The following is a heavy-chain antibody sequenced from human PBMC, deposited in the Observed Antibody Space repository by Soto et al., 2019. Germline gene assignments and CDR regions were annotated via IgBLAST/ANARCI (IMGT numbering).Heavy chain of an antibody. CDR2: IYYSGST. CDR3: ARDRPTGDRYYYYGMDV. J-gene: IGHJ6*02. CDR1: GGSVSSGSDY. V-gene: IGHV4-61*01. Sequence: PSETLSLTCTVSGGSVSSGSDYWSWIRQPPGKGLEWIGYIYYSGSTNYNPSLKSRVTISVDTSKNQFSLKLSSVTAADTAVYYCARDRPTGDRYYYYGMDVWGQGTTVTVSS. D-gene: IGHD7-27*01.